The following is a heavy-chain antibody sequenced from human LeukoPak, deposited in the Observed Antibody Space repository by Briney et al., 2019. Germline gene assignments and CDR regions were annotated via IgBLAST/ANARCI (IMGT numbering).Heavy chain of an antibody. CDR3: APDEGGDYVGLDY. CDR2: ISYDGNNK. D-gene: IGHD4-17*01. J-gene: IGHJ4*02. V-gene: IGHV3-30*03. CDR1: GFTFTNYG. Sequence: GGSLRLSCAASGFTFTNYGIHWVHQAPGKGLEWVALISYDGNNKYYADAVKGRFTISRDNSKNTLYLQMSSLRTEDTAMYYCAPDEGGDYVGLDYWGRGTLVTVSS.